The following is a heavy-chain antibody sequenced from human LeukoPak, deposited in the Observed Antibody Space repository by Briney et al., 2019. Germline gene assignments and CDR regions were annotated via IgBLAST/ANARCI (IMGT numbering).Heavy chain of an antibody. D-gene: IGHD3-3*01. V-gene: IGHV4-39*07. CDR1: GGSISSSSYY. CDR3: ARERGYDFWSGYYAHNWFDP. CDR2: IYYSGST. J-gene: IGHJ5*02. Sequence: PSGTLSLTCTVSGGSISSSSYYWGWIRQPPGKGLEWIGSIYYSGSTYYNPSLKSRVTISVDTSKNQFSLKLSSVTAADTAVYYCARERGYDFWSGYYAHNWFDPWGQGTLVTVSS.